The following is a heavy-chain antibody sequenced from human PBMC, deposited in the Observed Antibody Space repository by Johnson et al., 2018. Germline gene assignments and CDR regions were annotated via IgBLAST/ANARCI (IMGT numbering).Heavy chain of an antibody. V-gene: IGHV3-7*01. J-gene: IGHJ3*02. CDR3: ARDRVRGRMSVAVLVAFDI. CDR1: GFTFSSYW. Sequence: VQLLETGGGLVQPGGSLRLSCAASGFTFSSYWMSWVRQAPGKGLEWVANIKQDGREKYYVDSVKGRFTISRDNAKNSLYLQMNLLRAEDPSVYYCARDRVRGRMSVAVLVAFDILGQGTMVTVSS. CDR2: IKQDGREK. D-gene: IGHD6-19*01.